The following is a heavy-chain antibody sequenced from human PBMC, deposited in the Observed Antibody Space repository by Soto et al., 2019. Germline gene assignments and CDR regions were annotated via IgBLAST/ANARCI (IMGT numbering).Heavy chain of an antibody. CDR3: ARVRRITMIVVDNSDAFDI. V-gene: IGHV1-69*01. Sequence: QVQLVQSGAEVKKPGSSVNVSCTASGGTFSSYAISWVRQAPGQGLEWMGGIIPIFGTANYAQKFQGRVTITADESTSTAYMELSSLRSEDTAVYYCARVRRITMIVVDNSDAFDIWGQGTMVTVSS. J-gene: IGHJ3*02. CDR1: GGTFSSYA. D-gene: IGHD3-22*01. CDR2: IIPIFGTA.